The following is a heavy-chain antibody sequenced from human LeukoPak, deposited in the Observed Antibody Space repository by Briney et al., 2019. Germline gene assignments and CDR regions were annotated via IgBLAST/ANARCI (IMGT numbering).Heavy chain of an antibody. CDR3: AKDRSRGSGSYYNGDAFDI. Sequence: GGSLRLSCAASGFTFSSYSMNWVRQAPGKGLEWVSSISSSSSYIYYADSVEGRFTTSRDNAKNSLYLQMNSLRAEDTALYYCAKDRSRGSGSYYNGDAFDIWGRGTMVTVSS. D-gene: IGHD3-10*01. J-gene: IGHJ3*02. V-gene: IGHV3-21*04. CDR2: ISSSSSYI. CDR1: GFTFSSYS.